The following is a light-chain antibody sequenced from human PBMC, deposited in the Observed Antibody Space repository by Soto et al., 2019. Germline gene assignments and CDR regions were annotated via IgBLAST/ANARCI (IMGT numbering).Light chain of an antibody. Sequence: EIVLTQSPCTLSLSPGERATLSCRASQTVSRSALAWYQQKPGQAPRLLIYGASNRATGIPDRFSGSGSGTDFTLTISRLEPEDFAVYYCQQHGSSPITFGQGTRLEIK. CDR3: QQHGSSPIT. CDR1: QTVSRSA. J-gene: IGKJ5*01. CDR2: GAS. V-gene: IGKV3-20*01.